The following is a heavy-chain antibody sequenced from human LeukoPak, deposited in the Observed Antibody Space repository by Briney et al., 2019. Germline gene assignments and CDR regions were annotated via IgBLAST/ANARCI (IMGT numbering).Heavy chain of an antibody. J-gene: IGHJ4*02. CDR1: GFTFSNYE. Sequence: GGSLRLSCAASGFTFSNYEFNWVRQAPGKGLERVSYISSSGRNIYYADSVKGRFTISRDNAKNSLYLQMNSLRAEDTAVYYCARDLVQLWSKDFWGQGTLVTVSS. D-gene: IGHD5-18*01. CDR2: ISSSGRNI. CDR3: ARDLVQLWSKDF. V-gene: IGHV3-48*03.